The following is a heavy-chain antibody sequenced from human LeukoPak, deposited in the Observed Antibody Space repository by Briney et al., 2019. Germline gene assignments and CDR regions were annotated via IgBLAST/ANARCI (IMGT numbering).Heavy chain of an antibody. Sequence: GGSLSLSCAASGFTFDDYAMHWVRPAPGKGLEWVSLISWDGGSTYYVDSVKGRFTISRDNSKNSLYLQMNSLRAEDTAVYYCARGTNAYPGTDYWGQGTLVTVSS. J-gene: IGHJ4*02. D-gene: IGHD1-14*01. CDR1: GFTFDDYA. CDR2: ISWDGGST. V-gene: IGHV3-43D*03. CDR3: ARGTNAYPGTDY.